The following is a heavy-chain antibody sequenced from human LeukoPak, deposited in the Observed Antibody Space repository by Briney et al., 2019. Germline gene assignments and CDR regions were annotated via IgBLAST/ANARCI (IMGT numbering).Heavy chain of an antibody. CDR2: INSEGSST. J-gene: IGHJ5*01. CDR3: ARDPAPQGWFDS. V-gene: IGHV3-74*01. Sequence: PGGSLRLSCAASGFTLSTYWMHWVRQAPGKGLVWVSRINSEGSSTTYADSVKGRFTISRDNAKNILYLQMNSLRAKDTAVYHCARDPAPQGWFDSWGQGTLVTVSS. CDR1: GFTLSTYW.